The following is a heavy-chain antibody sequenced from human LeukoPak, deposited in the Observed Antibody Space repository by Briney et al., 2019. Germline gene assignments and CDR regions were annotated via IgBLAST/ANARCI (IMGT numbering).Heavy chain of an antibody. D-gene: IGHD3-10*02. J-gene: IGHJ6*04. V-gene: IGHV3-48*04. CDR1: GFTFSSYS. Sequence: GGSLRLSCAASGFTFSSYSMNWVRQAPGKGLEWVSYISSSGSTIYYADSVKGRFTISRDNAKNSLYLQMNSLRAEDTAVYYCAELGITMIGGVWGEGTTVTISS. CDR3: AELGITMIGGV. CDR2: ISSSGSTI.